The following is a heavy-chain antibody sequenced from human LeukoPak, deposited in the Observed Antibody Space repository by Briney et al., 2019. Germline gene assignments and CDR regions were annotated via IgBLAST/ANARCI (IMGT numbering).Heavy chain of an antibody. D-gene: IGHD3-10*01. CDR1: GFNFNTYG. CDR3: TRGYYGSGKFDY. V-gene: IGHV3-33*01. Sequence: GGSLRLSCRASGFNFNTYGIPWVRQAPGKGLEWVAVTWYDGSIKYYGDSVKGRFTISRDNTKNTVYLQMNSLRAEDTAVYYCTRGYYGSGKFDYWGQGTLLTVSS. CDR2: TWYDGSIK. J-gene: IGHJ4*02.